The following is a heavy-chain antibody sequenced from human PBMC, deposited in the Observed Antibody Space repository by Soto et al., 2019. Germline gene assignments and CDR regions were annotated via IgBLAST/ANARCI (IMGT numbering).Heavy chain of an antibody. D-gene: IGHD3-10*01. V-gene: IGHV4-39*01. CDR1: GGSISSSSYY. Sequence: QLQLQESGPGLVKPSETLSLTCTVSGGSISSSSYYWGWIRQPPGKGLEWIGSIYYSGSTYYNPSLKSRVTISVDTSKNQFSLKLSSVTAADTAVYYCARRAITMVRGVITPSRFARDYYYGMDVWGQGTTVTVSS. J-gene: IGHJ6*02. CDR3: ARRAITMVRGVITPSRFARDYYYGMDV. CDR2: IYYSGST.